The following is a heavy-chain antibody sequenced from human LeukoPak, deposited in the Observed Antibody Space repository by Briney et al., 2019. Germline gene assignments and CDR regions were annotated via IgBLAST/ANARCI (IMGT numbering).Heavy chain of an antibody. CDR1: GGSISSGGYY. CDR3: ARGRSYDYVWGSYGNYYYGMDV. Sequence: SETLSLTCTVSGGSISSGGYYWSWIRQPPGKGLEWIGYIYHSGSTNYNPSLRSRVTISVDTSKNQFSLKLSSVTAADTAVYYCARGRSYDYVWGSYGNYYYGMDVWGQGTTVTVSS. J-gene: IGHJ6*02. V-gene: IGHV4-61*08. CDR2: IYHSGST. D-gene: IGHD3-16*01.